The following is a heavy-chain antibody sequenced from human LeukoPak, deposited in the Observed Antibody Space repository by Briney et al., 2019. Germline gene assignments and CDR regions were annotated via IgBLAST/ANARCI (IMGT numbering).Heavy chain of an antibody. V-gene: IGHV3-30*04. CDR3: ARGSFQDSGWYGNFDY. Sequence: GRSLRLSCADSGFTFRTFAMHWVRQAPGKGLEWXAVISSDGSNKYYADSVKGRFTISRDNSKNTLYLQMNSLRADDTAVYYCARGSFQDSGWYGNFDYWGRGTLVTVSS. J-gene: IGHJ4*02. CDR2: ISSDGSNK. D-gene: IGHD6-19*01. CDR1: GFTFRTFA.